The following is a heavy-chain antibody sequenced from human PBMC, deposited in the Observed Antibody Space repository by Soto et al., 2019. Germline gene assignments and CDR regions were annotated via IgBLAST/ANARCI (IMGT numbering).Heavy chain of an antibody. CDR3: AGVGIAVFDI. V-gene: IGHV3-23*01. Sequence: GGSLRLSCAAYGFTFSSYAMSWVRQAPGKELEWVSAISGSGGSTYYADSVKGRFTISRDNSKNTLYLQMNSLRAEDTAVYYCAGVGIAVFDIRTQGTMVTGSS. D-gene: IGHD1-26*01. J-gene: IGHJ3*02. CDR1: GFTFSSYA. CDR2: ISGSGGST.